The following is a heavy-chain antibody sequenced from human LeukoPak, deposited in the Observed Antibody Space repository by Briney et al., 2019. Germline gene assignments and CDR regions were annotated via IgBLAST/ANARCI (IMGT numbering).Heavy chain of an antibody. J-gene: IGHJ3*01. Sequence: SETLSLTCTVSGGSISSGGYYWSWIRQHPGKGLEWIGYIYYSGSTYYNPSLKSRVTISVDTSKNQFSLKLSSVTAADTAVYYCARGDFGRYAFDFWGQGTMVTVSS. CDR1: GGSISSGGYY. V-gene: IGHV4-31*03. CDR2: IYYSGST. D-gene: IGHD2/OR15-2a*01. CDR3: ARGDFGRYAFDF.